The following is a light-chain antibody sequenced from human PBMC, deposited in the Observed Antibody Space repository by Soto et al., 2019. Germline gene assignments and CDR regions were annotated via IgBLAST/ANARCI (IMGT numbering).Light chain of an antibody. CDR1: SSDVGGYNY. Sequence: QSVLTQPASVSGSPGQSITISCTGTSSDVGGYNYVSWYQQNPGRAPKLIIYEVNKRPSEVSSHFSGSKSGNTASLTISGLQPEDEADYYCNSYTSRYTFVVGTGTKV. J-gene: IGLJ1*01. CDR2: EVN. CDR3: NSYTSRYTFV. V-gene: IGLV2-14*01.